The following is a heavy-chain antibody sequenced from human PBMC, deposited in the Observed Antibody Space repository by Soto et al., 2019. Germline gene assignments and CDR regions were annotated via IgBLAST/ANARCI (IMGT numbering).Heavy chain of an antibody. D-gene: IGHD3-16*01. J-gene: IGHJ4*02. V-gene: IGHV3-30*18. Sequence: LRLSCAASGFTFSNYGMHWVRQAPGKGLEWVAVIRNDGSKEYYADSVKGRFTISRDNPKHTLYLQMNSLRAEDTAVYYCAKGPAGGDTHRSADYWGQGALVTVSS. CDR2: IRNDGSKE. CDR3: AKGPAGGDTHRSADY. CDR1: GFTFSNYG.